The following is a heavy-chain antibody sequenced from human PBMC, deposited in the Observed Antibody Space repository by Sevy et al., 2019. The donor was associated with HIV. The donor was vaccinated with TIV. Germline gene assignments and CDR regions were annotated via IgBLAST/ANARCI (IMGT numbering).Heavy chain of an antibody. CDR2: IHYSGRT. V-gene: IGHV4-30-4*01. Sequence: ETLSLTCTVSGGSITTTDYYWSWIRQSPRKGLEWIGYIHYSGRTYYNPSLKSRVTMSVDTSRNQFSLRLNSVTATDTAVYYCARGVGGPGVMITFGGVKYAFDFWGQGRTVTVSS. CDR1: GGSITTTDYY. D-gene: IGHD3-16*01. CDR3: ARGVGGPGVMITFGGVKYAFDF. J-gene: IGHJ3*01.